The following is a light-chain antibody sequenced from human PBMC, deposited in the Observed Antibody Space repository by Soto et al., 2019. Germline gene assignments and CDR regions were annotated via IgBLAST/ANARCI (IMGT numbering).Light chain of an antibody. CDR3: SSYTSSSPYVV. J-gene: IGLJ2*01. Sequence: QAVVTQEPSLTVSPGGTVTLTCGSSTGAVTSGHYPYWFQQKPGQAPRTLIYDTSNKHSWTPARFSGSLLGGKAALTLSGAQPEDEAEYYCSSYTSSSPYVVFGGGTKVTVL. CDR1: TGAVTSGHY. CDR2: DTS. V-gene: IGLV7-46*01.